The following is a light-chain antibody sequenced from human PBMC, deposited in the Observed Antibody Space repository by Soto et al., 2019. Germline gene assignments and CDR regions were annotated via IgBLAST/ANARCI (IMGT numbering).Light chain of an antibody. CDR3: QQVNVYPST. V-gene: IGKV1-39*01. J-gene: IGKJ4*01. Sequence: DIQMTQSPSSLSASVFYMFTITFRASQTIGANLNWYRQKPGKAPNLLIYDASTLHSGVPSRFSGGGSGTDFTLTISSLQPEDFATYYCQQVNVYPSTFGGGTKVDI. CDR1: QTIGAN. CDR2: DAS.